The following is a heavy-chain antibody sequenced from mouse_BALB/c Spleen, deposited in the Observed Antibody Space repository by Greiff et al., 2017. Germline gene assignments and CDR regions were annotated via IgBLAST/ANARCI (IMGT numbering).Heavy chain of an antibody. V-gene: IGHV14-3*02. Sequence: VQLKQSGAELVKPGASVKLSCTASGFNIKDTYMHWVKQRPEQGLEWIGRIDPANGNTKYDPKFQGKATITADTSSNTAYLQLSSLTSEDTAVYYCARGFRRRKPYAMDYWGQGTSVTVSS. CDR3: ARGFRRRKPYAMDY. CDR1: GFNIKDTY. CDR2: IDPANGNT. J-gene: IGHJ4*01.